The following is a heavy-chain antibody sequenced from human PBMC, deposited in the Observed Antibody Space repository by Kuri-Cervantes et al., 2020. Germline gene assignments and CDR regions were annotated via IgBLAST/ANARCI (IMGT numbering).Heavy chain of an antibody. Sequence: GGSLRLSCAASGFNFDDYGMSWVRQAPGKGLEWVSGINWNGGSTGYADSVKGRFTISRDNAKNSLYLQMNSLRAEDTALYYCAKGGFGVIIRPLDYWGQGILVTVSS. J-gene: IGHJ4*02. CDR3: AKGGFGVIIRPLDY. V-gene: IGHV3-20*04. CDR1: GFNFDDYG. D-gene: IGHD3-3*01. CDR2: INWNGGST.